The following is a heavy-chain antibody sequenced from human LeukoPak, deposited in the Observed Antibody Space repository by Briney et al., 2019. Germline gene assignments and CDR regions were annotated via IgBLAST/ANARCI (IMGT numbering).Heavy chain of an antibody. J-gene: IGHJ6*02. CDR1: GFTFSSYW. CDR2: INHNGNVN. Sequence: GGSLRLSCAASGFTFSSYWMNWARQAPGKGLEWVASINHNGNVNYYVDSVEGRFTISRDNAKNSLYLQMSNLRAGDTAVYFCAREGGLGVWGQGATVTVSS. V-gene: IGHV3-7*03. CDR3: AREGGLGV.